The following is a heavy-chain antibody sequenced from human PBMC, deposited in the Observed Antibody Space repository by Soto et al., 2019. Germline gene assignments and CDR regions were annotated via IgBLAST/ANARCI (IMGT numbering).Heavy chain of an antibody. V-gene: IGHV3-74*01. CDR3: ARASVGSSWPPPFDY. CDR2: INGDGSST. J-gene: IGHJ4*02. CDR1: GFTFSSYW. Sequence: EVQLVESGGGLVQPGGSLRLSCAASGFTFSSYWMHWVRQAPGKGLVWVSRINGDGSSTSYADSVKGRFTISRDSAKNTLYLQMNNLRVDDTAVYYCARASVGSSWPPPFDYWGRGTRVTVSS. D-gene: IGHD6-13*01.